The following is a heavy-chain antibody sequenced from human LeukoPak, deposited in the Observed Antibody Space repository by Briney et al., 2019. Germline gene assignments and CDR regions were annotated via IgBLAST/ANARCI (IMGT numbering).Heavy chain of an antibody. CDR3: ASSYYYGSGSYFHYGMDV. D-gene: IGHD3-10*01. V-gene: IGHV5-51*01. J-gene: IGHJ6*04. Sequence: GGSLKISCKGSGYNFTSYWIGWVRQMPGKGLEWMGIIYPGDSDTRYSPSFQGQVTISADKSISTAYLQWSSLKASDTAMYYCASSYYYGSGSYFHYGMDVWGKGTTVTVSS. CDR1: GYNFTSYW. CDR2: IYPGDSDT.